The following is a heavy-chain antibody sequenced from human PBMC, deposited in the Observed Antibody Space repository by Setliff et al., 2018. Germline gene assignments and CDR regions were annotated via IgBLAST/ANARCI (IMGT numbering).Heavy chain of an antibody. CDR3: TRDPTGSNFYNFQFYMDV. CDR1: GYPFTGYY. Sequence: GASVKVSCKTFGYPFTGYYYNYWVRQAPGQGPEWMGWINPNTGAAKYAQQFQGRVTMTRDMSLRTVYLDLSGLTSDDTAVYYCTRDPTGSNFYNFQFYMDVWGKGTTVTVSS. D-gene: IGHD1-1*01. CDR2: INPNTGAA. J-gene: IGHJ6*03. V-gene: IGHV1-2*02.